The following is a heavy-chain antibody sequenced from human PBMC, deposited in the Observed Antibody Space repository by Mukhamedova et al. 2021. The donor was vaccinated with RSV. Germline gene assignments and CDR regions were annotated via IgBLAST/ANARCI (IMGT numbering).Heavy chain of an antibody. CDR3: AREMIYAGDLQF. J-gene: IGHJ1*01. Sequence: YISSRGTTIYYADSVKGRFTISRDNAQNSLFLQMNSLRVEDTAIYYCAREMIYAGDLQFWGLGTLVTISS. D-gene: IGHD2-8*01. CDR2: ISSRGTTI. V-gene: IGHV3-48*03.